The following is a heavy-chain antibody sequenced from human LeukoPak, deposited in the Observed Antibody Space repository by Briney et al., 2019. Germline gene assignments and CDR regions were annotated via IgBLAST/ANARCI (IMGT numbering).Heavy chain of an antibody. CDR3: ARGSSSYYYDSSGYYELDY. V-gene: IGHV1-69*05. D-gene: IGHD3-22*01. J-gene: IGHJ4*02. CDR1: GGTFSSYA. Sequence: SVKVSCKASGGTFSSYAISWVRQAPGQGLEWMGRIIPIFGTANYAQKFQGRVTVTTDESTSTAYMELSSLRSEDTAVYYCARGSSSYYYDSSGYYELDYWGQGTLVTVSS. CDR2: IIPIFGTA.